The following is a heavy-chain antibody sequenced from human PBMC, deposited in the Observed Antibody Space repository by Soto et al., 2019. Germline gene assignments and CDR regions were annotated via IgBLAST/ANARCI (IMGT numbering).Heavy chain of an antibody. CDR2: INPSGDST. D-gene: IGHD6-6*01. Sequence: ASVKVSCKASGYTFTSYYMHWVRQAPGQGLEWMGIINPSGDSTTYAQKFQGRVTMTRDTSTSTVYMELSSLRSEDTAVYYCARYSRSSSPNYYIDFWCQGTLVTVSS. CDR3: ARYSRSSSPNYYIDF. J-gene: IGHJ4*02. CDR1: GYTFTSYY. V-gene: IGHV1-46*01.